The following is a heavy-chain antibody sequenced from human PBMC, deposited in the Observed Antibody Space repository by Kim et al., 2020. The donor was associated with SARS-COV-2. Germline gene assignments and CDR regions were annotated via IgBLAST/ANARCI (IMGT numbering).Heavy chain of an antibody. V-gene: IGHV3-33*06. D-gene: IGHD6-25*01. CDR2: IWYDGSNK. J-gene: IGHJ3*02. CDR3: AKDLPAGRIAAAAHNAFDI. Sequence: GGSLRLSCAASGFTFSSYGMHWVRQAPGKGLEWVAVIWYDGSNKYYADSVKGRFTISRDNSKNTLYLQMNSLRAEDTAVYYCAKDLPAGRIAAAAHNAFDIWGQGTMVTVS. CDR1: GFTFSSYG.